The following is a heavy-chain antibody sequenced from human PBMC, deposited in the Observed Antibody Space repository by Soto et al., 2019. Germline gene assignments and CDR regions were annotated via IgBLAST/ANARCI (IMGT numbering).Heavy chain of an antibody. D-gene: IGHD1-1*01. Sequence: QVHLVQSGAEVKTPGASVKVSCQGSGYDFTTYGTTWVRQAPGQGLEWMAWNSAHKGNTNYAQKLQGRVTVTRDTPTSTSYMELRSLRYDDTAVDYCARGRYGDYWGQGALVTVSS. CDR2: NSAHKGNT. J-gene: IGHJ4*02. V-gene: IGHV1-18*01. CDR3: ARGRYGDY. CDR1: GYDFTTYG.